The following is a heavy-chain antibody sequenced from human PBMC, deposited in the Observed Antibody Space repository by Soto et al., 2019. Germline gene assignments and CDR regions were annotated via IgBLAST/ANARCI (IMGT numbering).Heavy chain of an antibody. D-gene: IGHD3-10*01. J-gene: IGHJ4*02. CDR1: GASMSGYF. CDR3: ARDGYDGSGSPYPAF. Sequence: SETLSLTCTVSGASMSGYFWSWIRQSPGKGLEWIGYIYYLGSTDYNPSLKSRVTISVDTSKRQFSLRLTSVTAADTAVYYCARDGYDGSGSPYPAFWGPGTQVTVSS. CDR2: IYYLGST. V-gene: IGHV4-59*01.